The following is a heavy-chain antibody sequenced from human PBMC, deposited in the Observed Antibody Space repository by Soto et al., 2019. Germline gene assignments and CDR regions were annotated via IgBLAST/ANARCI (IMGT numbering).Heavy chain of an antibody. CDR3: ARDASVSIAVAGRGWFDL. J-gene: IGHJ5*02. CDR2: IIPICGTA. Sequence: QVQLVQSGAEVKEPGSSVKVSCKASGGTFSSYAISWVRQAPGQGLEWMGGIIPICGTANYAEKFQGRVTITADKSTSTANMERSSLRDEDTAGYYCARDASVSIAVAGRGWFDLWGQGTLVTVSS. D-gene: IGHD6-19*01. V-gene: IGHV1-69*06. CDR1: GGTFSSYA.